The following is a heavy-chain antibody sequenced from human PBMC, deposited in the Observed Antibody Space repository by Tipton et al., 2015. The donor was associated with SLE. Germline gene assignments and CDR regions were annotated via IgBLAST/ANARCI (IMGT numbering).Heavy chain of an antibody. CDR1: GGSISSTDW. Sequence: TLSLTCAVSGGSISSTDWWNWVRQSPGKGLEWIGEIYHTESTNYNPSFKSRVSIFIDKSKNQFSLELTSVTAADTAVYYCARAGGPDFWSGQELDSWGQGILVTVSS. CDR3: ARAGGPDFWSGQELDS. V-gene: IGHV4-4*02. J-gene: IGHJ4*02. CDR2: IYHTEST. D-gene: IGHD3-3*01.